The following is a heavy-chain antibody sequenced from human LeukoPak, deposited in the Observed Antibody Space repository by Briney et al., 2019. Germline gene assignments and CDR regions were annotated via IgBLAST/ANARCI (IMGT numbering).Heavy chain of an antibody. CDR2: IYTSGST. J-gene: IGHJ4*02. D-gene: IGHD5-18*01. CDR1: GGSISSGSYY. CDR3: ARDRGYSYGYYFDY. V-gene: IGHV4-61*02. Sequence: SETLSLTXTVSGGSISSGSYYWSWIRQPAGKGLEWIGRIYTSGSTNYNPSLKSRVTISVDTSKNQFSLKLSSVTAADTAVYYCARDRGYSYGYYFDYWGQGTLVTVSS.